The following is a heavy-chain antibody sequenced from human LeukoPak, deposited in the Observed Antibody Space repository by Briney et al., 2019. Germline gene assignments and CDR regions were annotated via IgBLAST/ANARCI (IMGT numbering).Heavy chain of an antibody. CDR2: IYFSGGT. V-gene: IGHV4-39*07. J-gene: IGHJ3*02. CDR1: GDSISSSNCY. D-gene: IGHD2-21*01. Sequence: PSETLSLTCTVSGDSISSSNCYWGWIRQPPGKGLEWIGSIYFSGGTYYNASLKSRVTISVDKSKNQFSLKLTSMTAADTAVYYCARFGETTTVRVGGDFTPDTFDIWGQGTMVTVSS. CDR3: ARFGETTTVRVGGDFTPDTFDI.